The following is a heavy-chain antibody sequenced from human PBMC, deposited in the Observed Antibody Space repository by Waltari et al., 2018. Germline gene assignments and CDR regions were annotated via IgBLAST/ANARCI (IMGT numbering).Heavy chain of an antibody. Sequence: QLQLQESGPGLVKPSETLSLTCSVSGGSISSTSHYWAWIRQPPGKGLEWIGSIYYSGTTDYNVSLKSRVTLSVDTSKNQFSLKLSSVTAADTAMYFCARVARGGYYTGWFDTWGQGALVTVSS. CDR3: ARVARGGYYTGWFDT. D-gene: IGHD3-3*01. CDR2: IYYSGTT. J-gene: IGHJ5*02. V-gene: IGHV4-39*07. CDR1: GGSISSTSHY.